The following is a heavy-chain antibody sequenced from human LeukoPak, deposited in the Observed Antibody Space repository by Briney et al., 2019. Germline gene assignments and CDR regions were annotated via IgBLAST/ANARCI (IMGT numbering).Heavy chain of an antibody. J-gene: IGHJ2*01. V-gene: IGHV3-23*01. D-gene: IGHD3-22*01. CDR1: GFTFSDYY. CDR3: AKVIYFDSSASYYWYFDL. Sequence: GGSLRLSCAASGFTFSDYYMSWIRQAPGKGLEWVSAIDGSGSSTYYADSVKGRFTISRDVSRNTLYLEMNSLRAEDTAIYYCAKVIYFDSSASYYWYFDLWGRGTLVTVSS. CDR2: IDGSGSST.